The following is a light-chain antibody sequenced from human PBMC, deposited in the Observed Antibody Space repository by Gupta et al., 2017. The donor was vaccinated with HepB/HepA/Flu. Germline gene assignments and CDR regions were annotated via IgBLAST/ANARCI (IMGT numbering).Light chain of an antibody. CDR1: STDIGGNNF. CDR3: ASYSSSNTFFV. J-gene: IGLJ1*01. V-gene: IGLV2-14*03. Sequence: QSALTQPASVSGSPGQSLTISCTGPSTDIGGNNFVSWYPYHPDKAPKLIIYDVSNRPSGVSYRFSGSKFANTASLTISGLRTEDEGDYYCASYSSSNTFFVFGAGTQVTVL. CDR2: DVS.